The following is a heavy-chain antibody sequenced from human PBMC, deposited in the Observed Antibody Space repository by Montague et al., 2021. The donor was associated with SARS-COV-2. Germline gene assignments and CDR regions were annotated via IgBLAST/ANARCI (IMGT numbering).Heavy chain of an antibody. CDR1: GTSFSGYY. J-gene: IGHJ6*03. D-gene: IGHD3-10*01. V-gene: IGHV4-34*01. CDR3: ARLRDGVVPSPILGVGPYYSYYYMDV. CDR2: INHGGST. Sequence: SETLSLTCAVHGTSFSGYYWNWIRQPPGKGLEWIGEINHGGSTKXNPSLKSRLTISADTSKNQFSLKLTSVAAADTAVYYCARLRDGVVPSPILGVGPYYSYYYMDVWGRGTTVTVSS.